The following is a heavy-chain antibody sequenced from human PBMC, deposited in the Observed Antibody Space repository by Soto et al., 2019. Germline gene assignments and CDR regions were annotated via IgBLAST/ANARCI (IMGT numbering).Heavy chain of an antibody. D-gene: IGHD6-19*01. CDR1: GYTFTSYA. J-gene: IGHJ6*02. CDR2: INAGNGNT. V-gene: IGHV1-3*01. Sequence: ASVKVSCKASGYTFTSYAMHWVLQAPGQRLEWMGWINAGNGNTKYSQKFQGRVTITRDTSASTAYMELSSLRSEDTAVYYCARQPGYSSGWPPHYYYYGMDVWGQGTTVTVSS. CDR3: ARQPGYSSGWPPHYYYYGMDV.